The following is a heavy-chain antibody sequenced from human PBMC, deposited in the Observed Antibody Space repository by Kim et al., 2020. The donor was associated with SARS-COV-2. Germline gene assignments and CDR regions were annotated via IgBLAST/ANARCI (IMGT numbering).Heavy chain of an antibody. J-gene: IGHJ4*02. Sequence: ASVKVSCKASGYTFTSYGISWVRQAPGQGLEWMGWISAYNGNTNYAQKLQGRVTMTTDTSTSTAYMELRSLRSDDTAVYYCARDRRDHYDFWSGYPLVCWGQGTLVTVSS. D-gene: IGHD3-3*01. CDR3: ARDRRDHYDFWSGYPLVC. CDR2: ISAYNGNT. CDR1: GYTFTSYG. V-gene: IGHV1-18*01.